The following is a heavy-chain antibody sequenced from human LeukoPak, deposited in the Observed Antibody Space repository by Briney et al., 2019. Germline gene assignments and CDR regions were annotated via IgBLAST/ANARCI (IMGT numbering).Heavy chain of an antibody. CDR3: AREGTVAGGFCDY. V-gene: IGHV1-46*01. CDR2: INPSGGST. CDR1: GYTFTNYF. D-gene: IGHD6-19*01. Sequence: PMASVKVSCKASGYTFTNYFIHWVRQAPGLGLEWMGLINPSGGSTAYAQRFQGRVTMTRDTSTSTLYMELRSLRSEDTAVYYCAREGTVAGGFCDYWGQGTLVTVSS. J-gene: IGHJ4*02.